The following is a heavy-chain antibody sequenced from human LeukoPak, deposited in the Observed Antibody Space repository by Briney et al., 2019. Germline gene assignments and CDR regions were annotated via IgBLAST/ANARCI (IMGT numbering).Heavy chain of an antibody. CDR2: INAGNGNT. V-gene: IGHV1-3*01. CDR1: GYTFTSYA. J-gene: IGHJ4*02. Sequence: ASLKVSCKASGYTFTSYAMHWVRQAPGQRLECMGWINAGNGNTKYSQKFQGRVTITRDTSASTAYMGLSSLRSEDTAVYYCARDGWPGQLLSVVYFDYWGQGTLVTVSS. D-gene: IGHD2-2*01. CDR3: ARDGWPGQLLSVVYFDY.